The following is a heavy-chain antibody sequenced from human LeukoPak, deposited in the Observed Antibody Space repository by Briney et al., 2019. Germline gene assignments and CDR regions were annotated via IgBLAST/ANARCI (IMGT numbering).Heavy chain of an antibody. J-gene: IGHJ3*02. D-gene: IGHD3-10*01. CDR1: GGSITSSSYY. Sequence: SETLSLTCTVSGGSITSSSYYWGWIRQPPGKGLEWIGNMYYSGNTYYSPSLKSRVTISVDTSKDQFSLKLSSVTAADTAVYYCARAERSLGAGIWGQGTMVTVAS. CDR2: MYYSGNT. V-gene: IGHV4-39*01. CDR3: ARAERSLGAGI.